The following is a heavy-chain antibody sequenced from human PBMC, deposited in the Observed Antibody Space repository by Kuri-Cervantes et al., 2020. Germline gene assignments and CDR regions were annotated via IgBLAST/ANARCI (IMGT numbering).Heavy chain of an antibody. J-gene: IGHJ5*02. CDR2: TYYRSKWYN. V-gene: IGHV6-1*01. Sequence: SQTLSLTCAISGDSVSSNSAAWNWIRQSPSRGLEWLGRTYYRSKWYNDYAVSVKSRITINPGTSKNQFSLQLNSVTPEDTAVYYCAREKGDYYHGGIWFDPWGQGTLVTVSS. D-gene: IGHD3-10*01. CDR3: AREKGDYYHGGIWFDP. CDR1: GDSVSSNSAA.